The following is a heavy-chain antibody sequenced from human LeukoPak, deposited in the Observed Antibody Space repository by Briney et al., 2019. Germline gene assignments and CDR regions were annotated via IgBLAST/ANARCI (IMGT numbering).Heavy chain of an antibody. V-gene: IGHV3-9*01. CDR2: ISWNSGSI. D-gene: IGHD6-19*01. J-gene: IGHJ3*02. CDR1: GVTLSNYA. CDR3: AKAMGYSSPAFDI. Sequence: GGSLRLSCAASGVTLSNYAMSWARQAPGKGLEWVSGISWNSGSIGYADSVKGRFTISRDNAKNSLYLQMNSLRAEDTALYYCAKAMGYSSPAFDIWGQGTMVTVSS.